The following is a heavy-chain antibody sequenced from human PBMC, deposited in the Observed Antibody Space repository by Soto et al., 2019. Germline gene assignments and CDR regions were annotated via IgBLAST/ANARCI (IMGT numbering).Heavy chain of an antibody. CDR2: INSDGSST. Sequence: GSLRLSCAASGFTFSSYWMHWVRQAPGKGLVWVSRINSDGSSTTYADSVKGRFTISRDNAKNTLYLQMNSLSAEDTAVYFCEKGYSGYDYDNWGQGSLVTVSS. CDR3: EKGYSGYDYDN. D-gene: IGHD5-12*01. V-gene: IGHV3-74*01. J-gene: IGHJ4*02. CDR1: GFTFSSYW.